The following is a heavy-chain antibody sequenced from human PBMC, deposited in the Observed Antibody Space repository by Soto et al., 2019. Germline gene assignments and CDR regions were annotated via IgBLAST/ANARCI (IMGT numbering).Heavy chain of an antibody. CDR3: ARGWELLSYFDY. CDR1: GGTFSSYA. V-gene: IGHV1-69*13. CDR2: IIPIFGTA. Sequence: SVKVSCKASGGTFSSYAISWVRQAPGQGLEWMGGIIPIFGTANYAQKFQGRVTITADESTSTAYMELSSLRSEDTAVYYCARGWELLSYFDYWGQGTLVTVSS. D-gene: IGHD1-26*01. J-gene: IGHJ4*02.